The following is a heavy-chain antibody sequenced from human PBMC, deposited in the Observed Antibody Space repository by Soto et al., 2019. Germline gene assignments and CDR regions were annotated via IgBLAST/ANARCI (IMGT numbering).Heavy chain of an antibody. CDR1: GGSISSGGYY. CDR2: IYYSGST. D-gene: IGHD1-7*01. J-gene: IGHJ4*02. Sequence: PSETLSLTCTVSGGSISSGGYYWSWIRQHPGKGLEWIGYIYYSGSTYHNPSLKSRVTISVDTSKNQFSLKLSSVTAADTAVYYCARDHTGTTDGGFDYWGQGTLVTVSS. CDR3: ARDHTGTTDGGFDY. V-gene: IGHV4-31*03.